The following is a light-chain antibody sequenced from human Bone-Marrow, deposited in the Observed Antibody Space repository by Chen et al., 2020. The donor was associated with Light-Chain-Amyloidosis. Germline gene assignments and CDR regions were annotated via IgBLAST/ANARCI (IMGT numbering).Light chain of an antibody. J-gene: IGKJ5*01. V-gene: IGKV1-39*01. CDR2: TAS. CDR1: QNIRSY. CDR3: QQSYTTPIT. Sequence: DIQMTQSPSSLSASVGDRVTITCRASQNIRSYLKWYQQKPGKAPKLLINTASSLQSGVPSRFSGSGSGTDFTLTISSLQPEDFASYFCQQSYTTPITFGQGTRLEIK.